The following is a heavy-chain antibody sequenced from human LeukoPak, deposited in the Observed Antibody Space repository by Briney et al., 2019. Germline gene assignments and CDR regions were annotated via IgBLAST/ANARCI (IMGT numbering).Heavy chain of an antibody. Sequence: GASVKVSCKASGYTFNSYDINWVRQATGQGLEWVGWMNPHSGNKAYAQRFQGRVSLTRNTSISTAYMELSSLRSEDTAMYYCARLPYYYNSSDYALWGQGTLVTVSS. CDR1: GYTFNSYD. CDR3: ARLPYYYNSSDYAL. D-gene: IGHD3-22*01. V-gene: IGHV1-8*01. J-gene: IGHJ4*02. CDR2: MNPHSGNK.